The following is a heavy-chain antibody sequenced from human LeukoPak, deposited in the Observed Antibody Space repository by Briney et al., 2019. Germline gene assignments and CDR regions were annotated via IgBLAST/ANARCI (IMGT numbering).Heavy chain of an antibody. CDR3: ATWLEGSRPDFDH. CDR1: GITFSSYA. CDR2: VSGSGTTT. D-gene: IGHD5-24*01. Sequence: QPGGSLRLSCAASGITFSSYALSWVRQAPEKGLEWVSVVSGSGTTTYYAYSVKGRFTISRDNSKNMMYLQMNSLRAEDTAVYYCATWLEGSRPDFDHWGQGALVTVSS. J-gene: IGHJ4*02. V-gene: IGHV3-23*01.